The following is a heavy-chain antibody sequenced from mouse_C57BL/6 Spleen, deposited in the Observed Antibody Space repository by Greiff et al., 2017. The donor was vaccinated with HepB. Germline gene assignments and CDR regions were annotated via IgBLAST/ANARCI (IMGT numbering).Heavy chain of an antibody. J-gene: IGHJ3*01. Sequence: LVESGAELVRPGSSVKLSCKDSYFAFMASAMHWVKQRPGHGLEWIGSFTMYSDATEYSENFKGKATLTANTSSSTAYMELSSLTSEDSAVYYCARTLYGSSYELAYWGQGTLVTVSA. CDR2: FTMYSDAT. CDR1: YFAFMASA. V-gene: IGHV1-49*01. CDR3: ARTLYGSSYELAY. D-gene: IGHD1-1*01.